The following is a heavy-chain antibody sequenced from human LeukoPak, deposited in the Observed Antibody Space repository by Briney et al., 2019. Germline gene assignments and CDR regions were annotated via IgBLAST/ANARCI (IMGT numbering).Heavy chain of an antibody. Sequence: GESLKISCTGSGYSFTSYWIGWVRQMPGKGLEWMGIIYPGDSDTRYSPSFQGQVTISADKSISTAYLQWSSLKASDTAMYYCARPDLAAAAPEYFQHWGQGTLVTVSS. CDR1: GYSFTSYW. CDR2: IYPGDSDT. J-gene: IGHJ1*01. CDR3: ARPDLAAAAPEYFQH. D-gene: IGHD6-13*01. V-gene: IGHV5-51*01.